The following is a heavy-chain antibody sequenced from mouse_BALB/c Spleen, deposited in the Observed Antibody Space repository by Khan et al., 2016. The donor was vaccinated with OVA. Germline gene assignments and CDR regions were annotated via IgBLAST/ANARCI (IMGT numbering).Heavy chain of an antibody. J-gene: IGHJ2*01. CDR1: GYTFVNYW. CDR2: INPSIAYT. D-gene: IGHD1-1*01. V-gene: IGHV1-7*01. Sequence: QVQLQQSGAELAKPGASVKMSCKASGYTFVNYWILWVRQRPGQGLEWIGYINPSIAYTENNQNFKDKATLTADQYSSPASMQLNSLTSEDSAVYYCARRGLRWDFDYWGQGTTLTVSS. CDR3: ARRGLRWDFDY.